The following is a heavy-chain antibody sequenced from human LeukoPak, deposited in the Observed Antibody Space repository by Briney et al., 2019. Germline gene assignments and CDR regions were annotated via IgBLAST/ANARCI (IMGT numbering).Heavy chain of an antibody. CDR3: ARGETDYVWGSYRHTHDY. D-gene: IGHD3-16*02. CDR1: GGTFSSYA. J-gene: IGHJ4*02. Sequence: ASVKVSCKASGGTFSSYAISWVRQAPGQGLEWMGGIIPIFGTANYAQKFQGRVTITADESTSTAYMELSSLRSEDTAVYYCARGETDYVWGSYRHTHDYWGQGTLVTVSS. V-gene: IGHV1-69*13. CDR2: IIPIFGTA.